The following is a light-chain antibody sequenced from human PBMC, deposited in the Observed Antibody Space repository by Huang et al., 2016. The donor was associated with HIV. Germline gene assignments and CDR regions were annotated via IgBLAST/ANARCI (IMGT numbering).Light chain of an antibody. CDR1: QTILHDSDSRYY. CDR3: QQYYSSPFT. Sequence: DIVMTQSPDSLAVSLGERATINCKSSQTILHDSDSRYYLAWYQQKPGQPPKLRIHWASIRKSGVPDRFIGSGSGTDFTLTISSLQAEDVAVYYCQQYYSSPFTFGPGTNVDI. J-gene: IGKJ3*01. V-gene: IGKV4-1*01. CDR2: WAS.